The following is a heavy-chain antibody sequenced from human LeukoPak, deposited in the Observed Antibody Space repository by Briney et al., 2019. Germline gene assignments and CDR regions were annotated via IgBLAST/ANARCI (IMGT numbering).Heavy chain of an antibody. CDR3: AKAGIRDQWYFDL. CDR2: ISYDGSNK. Sequence: PGGSLRLSCAAYGFTFSSYGMHWVRQAPGKGLEWVAVISYDGSNKYYADSVKGRFTISRDNSKNTLYLQMNSLRAEDTAVYYCAKAGIRDQWYFDLWGRGTLVTVSS. V-gene: IGHV3-30*18. J-gene: IGHJ2*01. CDR1: GFTFSSYG. D-gene: IGHD3-10*01.